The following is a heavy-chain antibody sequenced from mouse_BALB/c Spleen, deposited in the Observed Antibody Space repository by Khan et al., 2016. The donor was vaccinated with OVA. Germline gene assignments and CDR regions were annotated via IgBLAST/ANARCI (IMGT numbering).Heavy chain of an antibody. CDR3: SRAGGYYAWFAY. V-gene: IGHV6-6*02. CDR2: IRLKSNNYAT. CDR1: GFTFSNFW. D-gene: IGHD2-3*01. J-gene: IGHJ3*01. Sequence: EVKLEVSGGGLVQPGGSMKLSCVASGFTFSNFWMNWVRQSPEKGLEWVAEIRLKSNNYATHYAASVKGRFTISRDDSKSSVYLQMNNLRAEDIGIYYCSRAGGYYAWFAYWGQGTLVTVSA.